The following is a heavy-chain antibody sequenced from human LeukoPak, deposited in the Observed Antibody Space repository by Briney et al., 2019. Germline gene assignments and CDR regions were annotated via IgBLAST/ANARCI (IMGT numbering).Heavy chain of an antibody. Sequence: GESLKISCKGSGYSFTSYWIGWVRQMPGKGLEWMGIIYPGDSDTRYSPSFQGQVTISADKSTSTAYLQWSSLKASDTAMYYCARRYYYGSGMYYFDYWGQGTLVTVSS. D-gene: IGHD3-10*01. CDR3: ARRYYYGSGMYYFDY. CDR2: IYPGDSDT. CDR1: GYSFTSYW. V-gene: IGHV5-51*01. J-gene: IGHJ4*02.